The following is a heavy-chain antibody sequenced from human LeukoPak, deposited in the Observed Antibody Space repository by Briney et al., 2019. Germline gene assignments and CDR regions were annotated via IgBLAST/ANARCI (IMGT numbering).Heavy chain of an antibody. Sequence: KPSETLSLTCAVYGGSFSGYYWSWIRQPPGKGLEWIGEINHSGSTNYNPSLKSRVTISVDTSKNQFSLKLSSVTAADTAVYYCARRARGPRDPRGYCSGGSCYVSAFDIWGQGTMVTVSS. V-gene: IGHV4-34*01. CDR3: ARRARGPRDPRGYCSGGSCYVSAFDI. CDR2: INHSGST. D-gene: IGHD2-15*01. J-gene: IGHJ3*02. CDR1: GGSFSGYY.